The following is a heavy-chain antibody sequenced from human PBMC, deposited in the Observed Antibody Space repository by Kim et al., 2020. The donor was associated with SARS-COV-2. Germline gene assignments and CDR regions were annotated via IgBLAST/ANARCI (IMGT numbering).Heavy chain of an antibody. V-gene: IGHV4-39*01. J-gene: IGHJ4*02. CDR2: IYYSGST. Sequence: SETLSLTCTVSGGSISSSSYYWGWIRQPPGKGLEWIGSIYYSGSTYYNPSLKSRVTISVDTSKNQFSLKLSSVTAADTAVYYCARRGRDGYNPDYWGQGT. CDR1: GGSISSSSYY. D-gene: IGHD5-12*01. CDR3: ARRGRDGYNPDY.